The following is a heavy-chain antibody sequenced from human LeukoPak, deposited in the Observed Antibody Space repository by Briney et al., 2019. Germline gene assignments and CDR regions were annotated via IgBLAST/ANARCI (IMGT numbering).Heavy chain of an antibody. J-gene: IGHJ4*02. CDR2: ISGSGGST. CDR1: GFTFSTFA. D-gene: IGHD6-19*01. CDR3: AKDGYSSGIYYFDY. V-gene: IGHV3-23*01. Sequence: GGSLRLSCAASGFTFSTFAMVWVRQAPGKGLDSVSAISGSGGSTYYADSVKGRFTISRDNSKNTLYLQMNSLRAEDTAVYYCAKDGYSSGIYYFDYWGQGTLVTVSS.